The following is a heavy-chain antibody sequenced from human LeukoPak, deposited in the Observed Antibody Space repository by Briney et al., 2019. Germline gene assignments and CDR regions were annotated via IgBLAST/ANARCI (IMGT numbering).Heavy chain of an antibody. Sequence: GGSLRLSCAASGFTFSSYAMSWVRQAPGKGLEWVSAISGSGGSTYYADSVKGRFTISRDNSKNTLYLQMNSLRAEDTAVYYCAKDRYYDSSGYYFLHASDIWGQGTMVTVSS. V-gene: IGHV3-23*01. J-gene: IGHJ3*02. CDR3: AKDRYYDSSGYYFLHASDI. CDR1: GFTFSSYA. CDR2: ISGSGGST. D-gene: IGHD3-22*01.